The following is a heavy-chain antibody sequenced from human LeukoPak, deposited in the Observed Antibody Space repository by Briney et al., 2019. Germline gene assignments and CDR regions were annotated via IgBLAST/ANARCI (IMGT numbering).Heavy chain of an antibody. V-gene: IGHV4-59*01. Sequence: GSLRLSCAASGFTFTNYWMSWVRQAPGKGLEWIGYIYYSGSTNYNPSLKSRVTISVDTSKNQFSLKLSSVTAADTAVYYCARGAIGYYYYYYMDVWGKGTTVTVSS. CDR3: ARGAIGYYYYYYMDV. CDR2: IYYSGST. D-gene: IGHD2-2*02. CDR1: GFTFTNYW. J-gene: IGHJ6*03.